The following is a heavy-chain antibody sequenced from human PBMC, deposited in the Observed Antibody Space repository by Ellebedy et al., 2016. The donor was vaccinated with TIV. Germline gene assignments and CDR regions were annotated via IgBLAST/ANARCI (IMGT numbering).Heavy chain of an antibody. J-gene: IGHJ3*01. V-gene: IGHV3-21*01. CDR2: LSSTSYYI. Sequence: PGGSLRLSCAASGFTFRRHTMAWVRQAPGKGLEYASSLSSTSYYIYYGQPASGRFTISSDNVKNSLFLQMNSLRADDTAVYYCAREGLLEDTKSSATDAFDLWGQGTMVIVSS. D-gene: IGHD2-8*01. CDR1: GFTFRRHT. CDR3: AREGLLEDTKSSATDAFDL.